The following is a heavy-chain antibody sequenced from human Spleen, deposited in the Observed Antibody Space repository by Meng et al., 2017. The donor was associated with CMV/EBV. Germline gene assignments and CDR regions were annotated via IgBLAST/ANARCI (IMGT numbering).Heavy chain of an antibody. D-gene: IGHD3-10*01. V-gene: IGHV4-59*01. CDR1: GGSLSDYY. Sequence: SETLSLTCAVYGGSLSDYYWSWIRQPPGKGLEWIGYIYYSGSTNYNPSLKSRVTISVDTSKNQFSLKLSSVTAADSAVYYCASKGRLLGFGELPSGMDVWGQGTTVTVSS. J-gene: IGHJ6*02. CDR3: ASKGRLLGFGELPSGMDV. CDR2: IYYSGST.